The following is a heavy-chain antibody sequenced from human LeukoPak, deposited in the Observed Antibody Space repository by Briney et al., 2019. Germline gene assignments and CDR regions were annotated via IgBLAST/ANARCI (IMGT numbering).Heavy chain of an antibody. CDR2: IYYSGST. D-gene: IGHD2-21*01. J-gene: IGHJ3*02. Sequence: PSQTLSLTCTVSGGSISSSDYYWSWIRQPPGKGLEWIGYIYYSGSTYYNPSLKSRVTISVDTSKNQFSLKLSSVTAADTAVYYCARGNIRSRAYCGGDCYPGAFDIWGQGTMVTVSS. CDR3: ARGNIRSRAYCGGDCYPGAFDI. V-gene: IGHV4-30-4*08. CDR1: GGSISSSDYY.